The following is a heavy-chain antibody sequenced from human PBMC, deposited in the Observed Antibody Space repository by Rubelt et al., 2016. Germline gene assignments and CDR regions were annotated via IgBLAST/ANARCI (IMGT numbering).Heavy chain of an antibody. D-gene: IGHD5-12*01. V-gene: IGHV1-3*01. CDR2: INAGNGNT. CDR3: ATRVPRLKWIVAGFPRSASYYFDY. J-gene: IGHJ4*02. CDR1: GYTFTSYA. Sequence: QVQLVQSGAEVKKPGASVKVSCKASGYTFTSYAMHWVRQAPGQRLEWMGWINAGNGNTKYSQKFQGRVTITRDTSASTAYMERSSLRSGDTAVYYCATRVPRLKWIVAGFPRSASYYFDYWGQGTLVTVSS.